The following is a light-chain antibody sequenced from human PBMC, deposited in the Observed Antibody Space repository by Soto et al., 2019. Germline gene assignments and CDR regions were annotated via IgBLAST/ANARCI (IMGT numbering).Light chain of an antibody. V-gene: IGKV3-20*01. J-gene: IGKJ5*01. CDR1: QSVGSSY. Sequence: EIVLTQSPGTLSLSPGERATLSCRASQSVGSSYLAWYQQKPGQAHRLLIYAASSRATGVPERFSGSGSGTDLTLTISRLEPEDFAVYYCQQYGISPPNTFGQGTRQEIK. CDR2: AAS. CDR3: QQYGISPPNT.